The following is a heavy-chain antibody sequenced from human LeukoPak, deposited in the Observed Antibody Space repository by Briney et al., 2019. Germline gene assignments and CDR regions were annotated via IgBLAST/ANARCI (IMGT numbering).Heavy chain of an antibody. J-gene: IGHJ4*02. Sequence: GGSLRLSCAASGFTFSSYWMSWVRQAPGKGLERVANIRSDGGETYYMDSVKGRFTISRDNAKNSVYLQMNSLRVEDTAVYYCARDMGWQQFDCWGQGTLVIVSS. V-gene: IGHV3-7*01. CDR2: IRSDGGET. D-gene: IGHD5-24*01. CDR3: ARDMGWQQFDC. CDR1: GFTFSSYW.